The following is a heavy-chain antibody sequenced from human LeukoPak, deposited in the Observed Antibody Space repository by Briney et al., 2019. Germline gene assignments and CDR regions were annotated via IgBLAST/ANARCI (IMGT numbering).Heavy chain of an antibody. J-gene: IGHJ5*02. Sequence: ASAKVSCKASGYSFTSYYIHWVRQGPGQGLEWMGIINPGTGSTTYAQKFQGRVTMTRDTSTSTVYMELNSLTSEDTAVYYCARDHSVDFWSGYYPGGWFDPWGQGTLVTVSS. CDR2: INPGTGST. CDR3: ARDHSVDFWSGYYPGGWFDP. D-gene: IGHD3-3*01. CDR1: GYSFTSYY. V-gene: IGHV1-46*01.